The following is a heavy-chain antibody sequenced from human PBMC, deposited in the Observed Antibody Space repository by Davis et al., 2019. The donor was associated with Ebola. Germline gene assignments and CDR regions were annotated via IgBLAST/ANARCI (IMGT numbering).Heavy chain of an antibody. Sequence: GGSLRLSCVASGFALTTYALTWVRQAPGKGLEWVSTSLGSGQTFYADSVKGRFTISRDNSKNTVYLQMNSLRAGDAAVYYCGKDPNGDFFGAFDFWGQGTMVTVSS. CDR1: GFALTTYA. V-gene: IGHV3-23*01. D-gene: IGHD4-17*01. J-gene: IGHJ3*01. CDR2: SLGSGQT. CDR3: GKDPNGDFFGAFDF.